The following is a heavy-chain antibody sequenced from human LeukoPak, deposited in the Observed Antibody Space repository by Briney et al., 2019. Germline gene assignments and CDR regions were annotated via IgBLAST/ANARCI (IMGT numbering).Heavy chain of an antibody. D-gene: IGHD3-22*01. V-gene: IGHV1-8*01. Sequence: ASVKVSCKASGYTFTSYDINSVRQATGQGLEWMGWMNPNSGNTGYAQKFQGRVTMTRNTSISTAYMELSSLRSEDTAVYYCARASGGDTMIVVVTNFDYWGQGTLVTVSS. CDR1: GYTFTSYD. J-gene: IGHJ4*02. CDR3: ARASGGDTMIVVVTNFDY. CDR2: MNPNSGNT.